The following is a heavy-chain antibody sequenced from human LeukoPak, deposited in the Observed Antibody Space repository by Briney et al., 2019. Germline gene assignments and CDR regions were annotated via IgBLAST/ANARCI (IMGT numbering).Heavy chain of an antibody. CDR1: GFTFSSYW. J-gene: IGHJ4*02. CDR3: ARGGYYGSGRYYFDS. CDR2: IKSDGSNT. V-gene: IGHV3-74*01. D-gene: IGHD3-3*01. Sequence: PGGSLRLSCAASGFTFSSYWMHWVRQAPGKGLVWVSRIKSDGSNTNYADSVKGRFTISRDNAKNTLHLQMNSLRAEDTAVYYYARGGYYGSGRYYFDSWGQGTLVTVSS.